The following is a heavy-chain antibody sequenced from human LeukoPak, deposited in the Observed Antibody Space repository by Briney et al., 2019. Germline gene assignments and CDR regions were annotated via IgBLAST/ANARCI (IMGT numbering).Heavy chain of an antibody. J-gene: IGHJ4*02. CDR3: VRAAMPYIINGRRFDY. CDR2: SGTVGDT. CDR1: GFTSSAYD. Sequence: QPGGSLRLSCAASGFTSSAYDMHWVRQITGGGLEWVSTSGTVGDTFYSDSVKGRFTISRENAKNSVHLQMNSLRVEDSAIYFCVRAAMPYIINGRRFDYWGQGTLVTVSS. D-gene: IGHD2-2*01. V-gene: IGHV3-13*04.